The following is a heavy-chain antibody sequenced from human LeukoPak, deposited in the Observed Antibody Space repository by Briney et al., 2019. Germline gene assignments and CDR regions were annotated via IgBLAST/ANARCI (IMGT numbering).Heavy chain of an antibody. CDR1: GFTFSNYG. Sequence: GGTLRLSCAVSGFTFSNYGMSWVRQAPGKGLEWVSFLSGSGGRTSYADSVKGRFTISRDNSKNTLYLQMNSLRADDTAVYYCAKVLWQQLFDYWGQGTLVTVSS. V-gene: IGHV3-23*01. CDR2: LSGSGGRT. D-gene: IGHD6-13*01. CDR3: AKVLWQQLFDY. J-gene: IGHJ4*02.